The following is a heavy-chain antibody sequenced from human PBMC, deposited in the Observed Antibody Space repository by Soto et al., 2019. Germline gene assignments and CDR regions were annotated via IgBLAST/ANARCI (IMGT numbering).Heavy chain of an antibody. CDR2: ISGSGAST. J-gene: IGHJ4*02. CDR3: AKDQGVSSGSTDDY. D-gene: IGHD6-19*01. CDR1: GFTFSNYA. Sequence: EVQLLESGGGLVQPGGSLRLSCAASGFTFSNYAMSWVRQAPGKGLQWVSAISGSGASTYYVDSVKGRFTISRDNSKNTLYLQMNSLRAEDTAVYYCAKDQGVSSGSTDDYWGQGTLVTVSS. V-gene: IGHV3-23*01.